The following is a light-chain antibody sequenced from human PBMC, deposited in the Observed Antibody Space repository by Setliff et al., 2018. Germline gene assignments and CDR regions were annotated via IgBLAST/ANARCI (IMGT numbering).Light chain of an antibody. Sequence: SALTQPAAVSGSPGQSIAISCTGTTSDVGGYDYVSWYQHHPGKAPKLIIFEVTKRPSGVSDRFSGSKSGNTASLTISGLQAEDEADYYCLSYTSETTHALFGGGTKVTVL. V-gene: IGLV2-14*01. CDR2: EVT. CDR1: TSDVGGYDY. J-gene: IGLJ2*01. CDR3: LSYTSETTHAL.